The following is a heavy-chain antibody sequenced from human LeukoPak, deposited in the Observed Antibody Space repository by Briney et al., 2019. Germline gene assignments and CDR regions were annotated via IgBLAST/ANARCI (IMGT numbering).Heavy chain of an antibody. CDR3: ARDFYGDYGDY. Sequence: PGGSLRLSCAASGFTFSSYSMNWVRQAPGTGLEWVSSITSSSSHVYYADSVKGRFTISRDNAKNSLYLQMNSLRAEDTAVYYCARDFYGDYGDYWGQGTLVTVSS. J-gene: IGHJ4*02. V-gene: IGHV3-21*01. D-gene: IGHD4-17*01. CDR1: GFTFSSYS. CDR2: ITSSSSHV.